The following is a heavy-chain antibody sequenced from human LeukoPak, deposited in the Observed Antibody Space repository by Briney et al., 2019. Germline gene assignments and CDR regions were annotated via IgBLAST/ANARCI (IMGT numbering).Heavy chain of an antibody. CDR2: ISSSGSTI. Sequence: GGSLRLSCAASGXTFSTYEMNWVRQAPGRGLEWVSYISSSGSTIHYAHSVKGRFTVSRDNAKNSLYLQMNSLRAEDTAVYYCARDTRYSYGSGSYTMFDYWGQGTLVTVSS. CDR1: GXTFSTYE. D-gene: IGHD3-10*01. V-gene: IGHV3-48*03. CDR3: ARDTRYSYGSGSYTMFDY. J-gene: IGHJ4*02.